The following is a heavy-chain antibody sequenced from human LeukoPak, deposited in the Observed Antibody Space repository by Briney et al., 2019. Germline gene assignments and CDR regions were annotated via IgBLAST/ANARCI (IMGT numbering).Heavy chain of an antibody. D-gene: IGHD5/OR15-5a*01. CDR1: GFTFSSYG. CDR3: ARGMSSPYYYYYGMDV. Sequence: GGSLRLSCAASGFTFSSYGMHWVRQATGKGLEWVSAIGTAGDTYYPGSVKGRFTISRENAKNSLYLQMNSLRAGDTAVYYCARGMSSPYYYYYGMDVWGQGTTVTVSS. J-gene: IGHJ6*02. CDR2: IGTAGDT. V-gene: IGHV3-13*01.